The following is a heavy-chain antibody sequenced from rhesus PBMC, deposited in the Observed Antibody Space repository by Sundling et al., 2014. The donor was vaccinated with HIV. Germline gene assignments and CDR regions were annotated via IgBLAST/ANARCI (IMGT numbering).Heavy chain of an antibody. CDR1: GGSISGGFG. D-gene: IGHD3-28*01. CDR3: ARGRKYYSGDYFFDY. V-gene: IGHV4-127*01. CDR2: INGHSGDT. J-gene: IGHJ4*01. Sequence: QVQLQESGPGLLKPSETLSLTCAVSGGSISGGFGWNWIRQPPGKGLDYIGYINGHSGDTYYSPSLKSRVTISTDTSKNQFSLMLSSVTAADTAVYYCARGRKYYSGDYFFDYWGQGVLVTVSS.